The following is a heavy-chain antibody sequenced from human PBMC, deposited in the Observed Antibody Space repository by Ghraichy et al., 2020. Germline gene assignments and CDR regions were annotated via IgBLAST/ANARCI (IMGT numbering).Heavy chain of an antibody. V-gene: IGHV1-18*01. J-gene: IGHJ4*02. CDR3: ARFLSTYSSGSRVDFDY. D-gene: IGHD6-19*01. Sequence: ASVKVSCKASGYTFTSYGISWVRQAPGQGLEWMGWISAYNGNTNYAQKLQGRVTMTTDTSTSTAYMELRSLRSDDTAVYYCARFLSTYSSGSRVDFDYWGQGTLVTVSS. CDR2: ISAYNGNT. CDR1: GYTFTSYG.